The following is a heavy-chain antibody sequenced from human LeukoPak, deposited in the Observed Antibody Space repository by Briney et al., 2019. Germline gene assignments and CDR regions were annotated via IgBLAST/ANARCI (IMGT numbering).Heavy chain of an antibody. D-gene: IGHD3/OR15-3a*01. CDR1: ADSISSSKW. V-gene: IGHV4-4*02. Sequence: SGTLSLTCAVSADSISSSKWWSWVRQAPGKGLEWIGEIHHGGSSNYNPSLKSRVIISIDTSKNQFSLKVTSLTAADTAVYYCATNKDWAEADWGQGTLVIVSS. CDR2: IHHGGSS. J-gene: IGHJ4*02. CDR3: ATNKDWAEAD.